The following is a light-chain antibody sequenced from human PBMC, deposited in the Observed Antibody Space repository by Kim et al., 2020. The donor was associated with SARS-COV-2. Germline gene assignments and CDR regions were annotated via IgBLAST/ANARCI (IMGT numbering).Light chain of an antibody. CDR2: QDS. CDR3: QAWDSSLYVV. CDR1: KLGDKY. J-gene: IGLJ2*01. Sequence: SYELTQPPSVSVSPGQTASITCSGDKLGDKYACWYQQKPGQSPVLVIYQDSKRPSGIPDRFSGSNSGNTATLTISGTQAMDEADYYCQAWDSSLYVVFGGGTQLTVL. V-gene: IGLV3-1*01.